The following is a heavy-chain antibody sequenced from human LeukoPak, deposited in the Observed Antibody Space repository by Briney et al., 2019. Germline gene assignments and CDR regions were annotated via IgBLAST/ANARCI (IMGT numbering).Heavy chain of an antibody. D-gene: IGHD2-2*01. Sequence: GGSLRLSCAASGFTFSSYSMNWVRQAPGKGLEWVSSISSSSSYIYYADSVKGRFTISRDNAKNSLYLQMNSLRAEDTAVYYCATSGVVPAAMGIIFYYYYMDVWGKGTTVTGFS. V-gene: IGHV3-21*01. CDR3: ATSGVVPAAMGIIFYYYYMDV. J-gene: IGHJ6*03. CDR1: GFTFSSYS. CDR2: ISSSSSYI.